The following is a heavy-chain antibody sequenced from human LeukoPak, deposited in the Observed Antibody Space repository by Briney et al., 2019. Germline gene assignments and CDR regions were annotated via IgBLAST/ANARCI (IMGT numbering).Heavy chain of an antibody. CDR2: FYSSGST. CDR3: ARLMITFGGVIRY. Sequence: PSETLSLTCNVSGDPLNDNLYYWGWIRQSPGKGLEWIGAFYSSGSTSSHSSLKSRVTISVDTSRTQLSLKLDSVTAADTAVYYCARLMITFGGVIRYWGQGTLVTVSS. D-gene: IGHD3-16*01. CDR1: GDPLNDNLYY. V-gene: IGHV4-39*01. J-gene: IGHJ4*02.